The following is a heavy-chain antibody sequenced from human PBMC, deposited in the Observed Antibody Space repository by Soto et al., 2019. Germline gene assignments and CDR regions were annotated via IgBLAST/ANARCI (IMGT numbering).Heavy chain of an antibody. J-gene: IGHJ4*02. V-gene: IGHV1-18*01. Sequence: ASVKVSCKASGYSFTSYGISGVRQAPGQGLEWMGWISAYNGNTNYAQKLQGRVTMTTDTSTSTAYMELRSLRSDDTAVYYCVYSSGWYSPQDYWGQGTLVTVS. CDR2: ISAYNGNT. D-gene: IGHD6-19*01. CDR1: GYSFTSYG. CDR3: VYSSGWYSPQDY.